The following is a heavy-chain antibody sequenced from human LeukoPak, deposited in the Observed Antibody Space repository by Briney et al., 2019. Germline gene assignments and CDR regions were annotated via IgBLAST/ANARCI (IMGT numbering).Heavy chain of an antibody. D-gene: IGHD2-2*01. V-gene: IGHV1-58*02. CDR1: GFTFTSSA. CDR2: IVVGSGNT. CDR3: AAGTVSAPPGYYYSDYGMDV. J-gene: IGHJ6*02. Sequence: SVKVSCKASGFTFTSSAMQWVRQARGQRLEWIGWIVVGSGNTNYAQRFQERVTITRDMSTSTAYMELSSLRSEDTAVYYCAAGTVSAPPGYYYSDYGMDVWGQGTTVTVSS.